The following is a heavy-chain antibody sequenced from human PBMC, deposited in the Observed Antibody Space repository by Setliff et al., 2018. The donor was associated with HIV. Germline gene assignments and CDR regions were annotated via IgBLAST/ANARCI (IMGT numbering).Heavy chain of an antibody. CDR2: ISGNGGST. Sequence: PGGSLRLSCAASGFTFSGYALSWVRQAPGKGLEWVSSISGNGGSTYYADSVKGRFTISRDNAQDSLYLQMNSLRAEDTALYYCAKDFTSSGLMDVWGKGTTVTVSS. V-gene: IGHV3-23*01. J-gene: IGHJ6*03. D-gene: IGHD3-22*01. CDR1: GFTFSGYA. CDR3: AKDFTSSGLMDV.